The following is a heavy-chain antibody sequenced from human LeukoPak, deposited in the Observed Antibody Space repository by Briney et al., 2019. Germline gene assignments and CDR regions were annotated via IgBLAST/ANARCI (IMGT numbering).Heavy chain of an antibody. CDR2: INHSGST. J-gene: IGHJ5*02. D-gene: IGHD6-6*01. Sequence: SETLSLTCAVYGGSFSGYYWSWIRQPPGKGLEWIGEINHSGSTNYNPSLKSRVTISVDTSRNQFSLKLSSVTAADTSVYYCARGVRRSSSFRGNWFDPWGQGTLVTVSS. CDR3: ARGVRRSSSFRGNWFDP. CDR1: GGSFSGYY. V-gene: IGHV4-34*01.